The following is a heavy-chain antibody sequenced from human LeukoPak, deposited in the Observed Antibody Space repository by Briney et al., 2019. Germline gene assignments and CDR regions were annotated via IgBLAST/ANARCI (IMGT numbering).Heavy chain of an antibody. V-gene: IGHV3-7*01. D-gene: IGHD2-2*03. Sequence: GGSLTLSCAASGFTFSSYWMSWVRQAPGKGLEWVANIKQDGSERYYVDSVKGRFTISRDNAKNSLYLQMSSLRAEDTAVYYCARDGGDCSSTSCYPNWFDPWGQGTLVTVSS. CDR1: GFTFSSYW. CDR2: IKQDGSER. CDR3: ARDGGDCSSTSCYPNWFDP. J-gene: IGHJ5*02.